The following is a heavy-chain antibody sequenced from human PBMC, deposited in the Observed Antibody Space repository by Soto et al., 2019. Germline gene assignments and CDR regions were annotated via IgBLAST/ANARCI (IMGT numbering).Heavy chain of an antibody. J-gene: IGHJ4*02. Sequence: QVQLQESGPGLVKPSETLSLTCTVSGGSISSYYWTWIRQPPGKGLEWIGFMYNSGSTHYNPSLQSRVTISLDTSKSQFSLHVRSVTAADTAVYYCASMGYHYGSGSYPLDYWGQGTLVTVSS. CDR3: ASMGYHYGSGSYPLDY. CDR1: GGSISSYY. V-gene: IGHV4-4*08. D-gene: IGHD3-10*01. CDR2: MYNSGST.